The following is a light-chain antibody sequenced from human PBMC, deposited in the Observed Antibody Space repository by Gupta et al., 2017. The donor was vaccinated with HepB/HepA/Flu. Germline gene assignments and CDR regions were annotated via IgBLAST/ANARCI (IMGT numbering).Light chain of an antibody. CDR2: GAA. Sequence: VMTESPRSLPVAPGEPASSSGRSSLSRPHTNGNHYLAWDPQIPEQSQQLLIYGAAKRASGVTGRFRGGGADKDFAPKSSIAEDEDGGAYYCMPSLLMWTFGQGTKVETK. J-gene: IGKJ1*01. CDR3: MPSLLMWT. V-gene: IGKV2-28*01. CDR1: LSRPHTNGNHY.